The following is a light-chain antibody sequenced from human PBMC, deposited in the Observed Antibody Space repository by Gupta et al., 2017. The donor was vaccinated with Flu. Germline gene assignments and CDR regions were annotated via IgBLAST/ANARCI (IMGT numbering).Light chain of an antibody. V-gene: IGKV3-20*01. Sequence: EIVLTQSPGTLSLSPGERATLSCRASQSVRSSNLAWYQQKPGQAPRLLIYGASSRATGIPDRFSGSGSGTDFTLTISRLDPEDFAVYYCQQVGSSPRTFGQGTRVEIK. J-gene: IGKJ1*01. CDR3: QQVGSSPRT. CDR1: QSVRSSN. CDR2: GAS.